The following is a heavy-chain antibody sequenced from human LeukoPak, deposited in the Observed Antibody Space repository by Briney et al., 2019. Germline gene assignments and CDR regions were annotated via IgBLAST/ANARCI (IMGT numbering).Heavy chain of an antibody. J-gene: IGHJ6*03. Sequence: SETLSLTCTVSGYSITTGHYWGWIRQPPGQGLEWIASIFLGETTYYNPSLKSRVTISADTSKNQLSLKLSSVTAADTAVYYCARSLPYHHYYTDVWGKGTTVTVSS. CDR1: GYSITTGHY. CDR2: IFLGETT. V-gene: IGHV4-38-2*02. CDR3: ARSLPYHHYYTDV.